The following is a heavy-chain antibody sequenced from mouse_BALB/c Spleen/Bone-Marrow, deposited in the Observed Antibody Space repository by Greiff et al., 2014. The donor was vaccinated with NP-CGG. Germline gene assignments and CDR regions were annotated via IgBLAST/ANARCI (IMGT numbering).Heavy chain of an antibody. Sequence: DVKLVESGGGLVQPGGSRKLSCAASGSTFSSFGMHWVRQAPERGLEWVAYISSGSSTIFYADTVKGRFTISRDNPKNTLFLQMTSLRSEDTAMYYCTRGGNWEDFDYWGQGTTLTVSS. CDR1: GSTFSSFG. J-gene: IGHJ2*01. D-gene: IGHD4-1*01. CDR3: TRGGNWEDFDY. V-gene: IGHV5-17*02. CDR2: ISSGSSTI.